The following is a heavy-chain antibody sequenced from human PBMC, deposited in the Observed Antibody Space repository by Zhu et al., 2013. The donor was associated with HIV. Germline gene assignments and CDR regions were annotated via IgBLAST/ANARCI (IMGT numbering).Heavy chain of an antibody. CDR3: ARVLVGDPYFDS. D-gene: IGHD2-8*02. V-gene: IGHV4-38-2*02. Sequence: QVQLQESGPGLVKPSETLSLSCTVSGYSIGSGYYWGWIRQTPGKGLEWIGSVFHSGNTYYNAPLKSRVTISVDTSKNQFSLKLNSVTAADTAVYFCARVLVGDPYFDSWGQGTLVTVSS. CDR2: VFHSGNT. J-gene: IGHJ4*02. CDR1: GYSIGSGYY.